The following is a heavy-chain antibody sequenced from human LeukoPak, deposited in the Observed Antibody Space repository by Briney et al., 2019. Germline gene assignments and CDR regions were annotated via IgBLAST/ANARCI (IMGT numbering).Heavy chain of an antibody. Sequence: ASVKVSCKASGYTFTGYYMHWVRQAPGQGLEWMGRINPNSGGTNYAQKFQGRVTMTRDTSISTAYMELSRLRSDDTAVYYCTRDDDISTDYYSEYYYYYGMDVWGQGTTVTVSS. J-gene: IGHJ6*02. V-gene: IGHV1-2*06. D-gene: IGHD3-9*01. CDR1: GYTFTGYY. CDR2: INPNSGGT. CDR3: TRDDDISTDYYSEYYYYYGMDV.